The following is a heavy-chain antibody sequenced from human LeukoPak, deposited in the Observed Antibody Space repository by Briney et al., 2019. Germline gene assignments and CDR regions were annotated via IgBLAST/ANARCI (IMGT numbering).Heavy chain of an antibody. D-gene: IGHD2-15*01. J-gene: IGHJ4*02. CDR1: GFSFRTYG. V-gene: IGHV3-30*18. CDR3: AKDGCSGGSCQADY. CDR2: ISSDASNQ. Sequence: SLRLSCLASGFSFRTYGMHWVRQAPGKGLEWVAVISSDASNQHYTDSVKGRFAISRDNSRNTLYLQMNSLRYEDTAVYYCAKDGCSGGSCQADYWGQGTLVTVSS.